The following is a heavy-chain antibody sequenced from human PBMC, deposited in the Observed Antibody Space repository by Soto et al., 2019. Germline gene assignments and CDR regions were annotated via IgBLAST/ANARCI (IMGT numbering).Heavy chain of an antibody. CDR3: ARMNYDILTGPLCGMDV. CDR2: INPNSGGT. Sequence: GASVKVSCKASGYTFTSYGISWVRQAPGQGLEWMGWINPNSGGTNYAQKFQGWVTMTRDTSISTAYMELSRLRSDDAAVYYCARMNYDILTGPLCGMDVWGQGTTVTVSS. D-gene: IGHD3-9*01. J-gene: IGHJ6*02. CDR1: GYTFTSYG. V-gene: IGHV1-2*04.